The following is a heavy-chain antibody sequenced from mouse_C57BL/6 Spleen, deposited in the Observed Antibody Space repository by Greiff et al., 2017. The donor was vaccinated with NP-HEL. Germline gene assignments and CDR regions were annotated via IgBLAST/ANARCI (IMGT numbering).Heavy chain of an antibody. D-gene: IGHD1-1*01. CDR1: GYSIPSGYY. CDR2: ISYDGSN. V-gene: IGHV3-6*01. Sequence: VQLKQSGPGLVKPSQSLSLTCSVTGYSIPSGYYWNWIRQFPGNKLEWMGYISYDGSNNYNPSLKNRISITRDTSKNQFFLKLNSVTTEDTATYYCSYYYGSSYLYYAMDYWGQGTSVTVSS. J-gene: IGHJ4*01. CDR3: SYYYGSSYLYYAMDY.